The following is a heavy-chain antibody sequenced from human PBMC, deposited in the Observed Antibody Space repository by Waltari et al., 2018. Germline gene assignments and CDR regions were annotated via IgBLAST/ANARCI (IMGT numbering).Heavy chain of an antibody. CDR3: ARERGQGYCSGGSCYFDAFDI. D-gene: IGHD2-15*01. CDR1: GGSFSGYY. J-gene: IGHJ3*02. CDR2: INHSGST. V-gene: IGHV4-34*01. Sequence: QVQLQQWGAGLLKPSETLSLTCAVYGGSFSGYYWSWIRQPPGKGLEWIGEINHSGSTNYNPSLKSRVTISVDTSKNQFSLKLSSVTAADTAVYYCARERGQGYCSGGSCYFDAFDIWGQGTMVTVSS.